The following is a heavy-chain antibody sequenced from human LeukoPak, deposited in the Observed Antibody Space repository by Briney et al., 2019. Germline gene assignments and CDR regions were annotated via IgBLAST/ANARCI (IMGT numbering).Heavy chain of an antibody. J-gene: IGHJ6*03. CDR3: ARQGWLQSVDPSNYYYYYMDV. Sequence: KPSETLSLTCTVSGGSISSSSYYWGWIRQPPGKGPEWIGSIYYSGSTYYNPSLKSRVTISVDTSKNQFSLKLSSVTAADTAVYYCARQGWLQSVDPSNYYYYYMDVWGKGTTVTVSS. D-gene: IGHD5-24*01. CDR1: GGSISSSSYY. V-gene: IGHV4-39*01. CDR2: IYYSGST.